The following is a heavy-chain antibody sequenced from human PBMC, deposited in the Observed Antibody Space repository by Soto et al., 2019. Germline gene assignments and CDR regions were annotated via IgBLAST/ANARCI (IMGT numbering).Heavy chain of an antibody. CDR3: AKVRGGNSGIYFDD. CDR1: GFTFSSYG. Sequence: QVQLVESGGGVVQPGRSLRLSCAASGFTFSSYGMHWVRQAPGMGLEWVAVISYDGSNKYYADSVKGRFTISRDNSKNTLYLQMNSLRAEDTAVYYCAKVRGGNSGIYFDDWGQGTLVTVSS. J-gene: IGHJ4*02. V-gene: IGHV3-30*18. CDR2: ISYDGSNK. D-gene: IGHD2-21*02.